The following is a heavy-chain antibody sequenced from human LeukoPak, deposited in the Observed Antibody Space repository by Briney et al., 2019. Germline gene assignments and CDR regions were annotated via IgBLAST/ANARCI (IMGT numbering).Heavy chain of an antibody. J-gene: IGHJ4*02. CDR1: GDSISSYY. Sequence: SETLSLTFTVSGDSISSYYWSWIRQPPGKGLEWIAYIYYSGSTNYNPSLKSRLIISVDTSKNQFSLKLSSVTATDTAVYYCARTRIPYFDYWGQGTLVTVSS. CDR3: ARTRIPYFDY. D-gene: IGHD2-21*01. CDR2: IYYSGST. V-gene: IGHV4-59*08.